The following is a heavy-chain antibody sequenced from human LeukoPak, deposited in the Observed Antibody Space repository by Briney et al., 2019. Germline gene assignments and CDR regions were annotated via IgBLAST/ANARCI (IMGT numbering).Heavy chain of an antibody. CDR3: ARFGRYFDWLFGDY. Sequence: PGGSLRLSCAASGFTFSDYYMSWIRQAPGKGLEWVSYVSSSGTTIYYADSVKGRFTISRDNAKNSLYLQMNSLRAEDTAVYYCARFGRYFDWLFGDYWGQGTLVTVSS. CDR2: VSSSGTTI. D-gene: IGHD3-9*01. J-gene: IGHJ4*02. V-gene: IGHV3-11*04. CDR1: GFTFSDYY.